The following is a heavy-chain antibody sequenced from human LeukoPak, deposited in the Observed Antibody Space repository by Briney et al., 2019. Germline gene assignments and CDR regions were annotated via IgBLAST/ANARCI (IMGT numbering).Heavy chain of an antibody. CDR3: PSYRNRFGYFCSQSCVGHAFDI. CDR2: ISSSSSYI. V-gene: IGHV3-21*01. Sequence: GGSLRLSCAACGFTLLSSSMNWVRQAPGKGLEWVSSISSSSSYIYYADSVKGRFTISRDNAKNSLYLQMNSLRADDTAVYCCPSYRNRFGYFCSQSCVGHAFDIWGQGTMVTVSS. D-gene: IGHD3-10*01. J-gene: IGHJ3*02. CDR1: GFTLLSSS.